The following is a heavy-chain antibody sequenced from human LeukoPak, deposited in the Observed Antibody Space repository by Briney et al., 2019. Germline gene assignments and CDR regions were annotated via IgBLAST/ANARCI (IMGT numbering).Heavy chain of an antibody. Sequence: GESLKISCQASGYSFTSSWIGWARQMPGKGLEWMAIINPGDSDTRYSPSFQGQVTISADESISTVYLQWGSLKASDTAMYYCARQPGAGWFDHWGQGTLVTVSS. CDR1: GYSFTSSW. CDR2: INPGDSDT. CDR3: ARQPGAGWFDH. D-gene: IGHD3-10*01. J-gene: IGHJ5*02. V-gene: IGHV5-51*01.